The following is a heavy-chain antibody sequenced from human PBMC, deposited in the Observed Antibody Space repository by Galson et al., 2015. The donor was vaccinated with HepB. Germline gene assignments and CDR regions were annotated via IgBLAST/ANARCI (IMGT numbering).Heavy chain of an antibody. V-gene: IGHV3-23*01. Sequence: SLRLSCAASGFTFSSYAMSWVRQAPGKGLEWVSAISGSGGSTYYADSVKGRFTISRDNSKNTLYLQMNSLRAEDTAVYYCAGRKLRVVIEIFDYWGQGTLVTVSS. CDR3: AGRKLRVVIEIFDY. CDR2: ISGSGGST. D-gene: IGHD3-22*01. CDR1: GFTFSSYA. J-gene: IGHJ4*02.